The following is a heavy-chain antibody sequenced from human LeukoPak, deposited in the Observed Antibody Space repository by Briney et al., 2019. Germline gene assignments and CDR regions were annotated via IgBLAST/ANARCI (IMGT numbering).Heavy chain of an antibody. Sequence: GGSLRLSCAASGFNFSRRSMNWVRQAPGKGLEWVSSISSSSSYIYYADSVKGRFTISRDNAKNSLYLQMNSLRAEDTAVYYCARDEPWEPSDIWGQGTMVTVSS. CDR2: ISSSSSYI. D-gene: IGHD1-26*01. CDR3: ARDEPWEPSDI. CDR1: GFNFSRRS. V-gene: IGHV3-21*01. J-gene: IGHJ3*02.